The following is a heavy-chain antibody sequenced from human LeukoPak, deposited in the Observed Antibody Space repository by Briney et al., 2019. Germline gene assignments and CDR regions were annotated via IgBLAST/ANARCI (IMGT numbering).Heavy chain of an antibody. CDR1: GYTFTGYY. Sequence: ASVKVSCKASGYTFTGYYMHWVRQAPGQGLEWMGWINPNSGGTNYAQKFQGRVTMTRDTSISTAYMELSRLRSDDTAVYYRARGYYYDSSGYYYYYWGQGTLVTVSS. CDR2: INPNSGGT. V-gene: IGHV1-2*02. CDR3: ARGYYYDSSGYYYYY. D-gene: IGHD3-22*01. J-gene: IGHJ4*02.